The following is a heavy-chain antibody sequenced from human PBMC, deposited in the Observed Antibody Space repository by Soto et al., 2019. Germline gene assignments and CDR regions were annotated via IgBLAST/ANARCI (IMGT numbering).Heavy chain of an antibody. Sequence: GGSLRLSCAASGFTFSSHGMHWVRQAPGKGLEWVAVIWYDGSNKYYADSVKGRFTISRDNSKNTLYLQMNSLRAEDTAVYYCHSSGYSIDAFDIWGQGTMVTVSS. CDR3: HSSGYSIDAFDI. CDR1: GFTFSSHG. CDR2: IWYDGSNK. J-gene: IGHJ3*02. D-gene: IGHD3-22*01. V-gene: IGHV3-33*01.